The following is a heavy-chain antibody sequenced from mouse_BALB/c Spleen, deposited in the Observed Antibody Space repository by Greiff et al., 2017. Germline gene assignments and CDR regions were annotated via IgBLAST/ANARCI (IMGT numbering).Heavy chain of an antibody. Sequence: VQLQQSGAELMKPGASVKISCKATGYTFSRYWIEWVKQRPGHGLEWIGEILPGSGSTNYNEKFKGKATLTADTSSNTAYMQLSSLTSEDSAVYYCARGVRRNWYFDVWGAGTTVTVSS. CDR1: GYTFSRYW. CDR2: ILPGSGST. CDR3: ARGVRRNWYFDV. J-gene: IGHJ1*01. V-gene: IGHV1-9*01. D-gene: IGHD2-14*01.